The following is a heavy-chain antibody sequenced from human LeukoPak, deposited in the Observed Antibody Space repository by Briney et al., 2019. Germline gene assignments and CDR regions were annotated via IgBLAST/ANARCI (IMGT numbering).Heavy chain of an antibody. V-gene: IGHV3-30-3*01. CDR2: ISYDGTNK. Sequence: GSLRLSCAASGFSFRNYWMHWVRQAPGRGLEWVALISYDGTNKSYADSVEGRFTISRDNSKDTLDLQMNTLKAEDTAVYYCARGLVGAISAAFDIWGQGTMVTVSS. D-gene: IGHD1-26*01. CDR3: ARGLVGAISAAFDI. J-gene: IGHJ3*02. CDR1: GFSFRNYW.